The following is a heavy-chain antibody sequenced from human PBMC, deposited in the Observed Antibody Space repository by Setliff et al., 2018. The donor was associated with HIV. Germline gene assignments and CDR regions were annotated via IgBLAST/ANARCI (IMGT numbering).Heavy chain of an antibody. CDR2: IYTSGP. V-gene: IGHV4-61*02. D-gene: IGHD2-2*01. J-gene: IGHJ4*02. CDR1: GDSISSGSNY. Sequence: PSETLSLTCTVSGDSISSGSNYWSWIRQPAGKGLEWIGRIYTSGPRYNPSLENRVTISVDTSKSQFFLMLSSVTAADTAVYYCARASSDIPGVDSNYFGDWGQGTLGTAPQ. CDR3: ARASSDIPGVDSNYFGD.